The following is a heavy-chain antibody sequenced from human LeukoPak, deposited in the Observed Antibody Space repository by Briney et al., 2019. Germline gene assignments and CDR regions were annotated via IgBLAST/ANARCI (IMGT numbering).Heavy chain of an antibody. V-gene: IGHV4-59*01. Sequence: SSETLSLTCTVSGGSLSNYYWSWIRQPPGKGLEWIGYIYYSGSTTYNPSLKSRVTISVDTSKHQFSLRLTSVTTADTAVYYCARSDSSSWAYFDYWGQGTLVTVSS. J-gene: IGHJ4*02. CDR3: ARSDSSSWAYFDY. CDR2: IYYSGST. CDR1: GGSLSNYY. D-gene: IGHD6-13*01.